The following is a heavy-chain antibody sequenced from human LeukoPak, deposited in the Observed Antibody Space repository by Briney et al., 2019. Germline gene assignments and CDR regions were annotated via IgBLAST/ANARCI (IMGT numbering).Heavy chain of an antibody. V-gene: IGHV4-59*01. CDR3: ARVGYDYVWGSYFDYFDY. CDR2: IYYSGST. CDR1: GGSISSYY. Sequence: PSETLSLTCTVSGGSISSYYWSWIRQPPGKGLEWIGYIYYSGSTNYNPSLKSRVTISVDTSKNQFSLKLSSVTAADTAVHYCARVGYDYVWGSYFDYFDYWGQGTLVTVSS. J-gene: IGHJ4*02. D-gene: IGHD3-16*01.